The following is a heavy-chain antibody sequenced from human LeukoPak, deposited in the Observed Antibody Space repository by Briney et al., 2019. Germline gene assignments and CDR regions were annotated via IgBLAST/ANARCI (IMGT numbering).Heavy chain of an antibody. CDR1: TLTFSAYW. J-gene: IGHJ4*02. D-gene: IGHD6-13*01. CDR3: ARDPGSSSFDY. Sequence: GGYLRVSCAASTLTFSAYWMSWVRQVPGKGLEFVANINQDGSVKNYVDSVKGRFTISSDNAKHSLLLQMNSLRADDTAVYYCARDPGSSSFDYWGQGALVTV. V-gene: IGHV3-7*01. CDR2: INQDGSVK.